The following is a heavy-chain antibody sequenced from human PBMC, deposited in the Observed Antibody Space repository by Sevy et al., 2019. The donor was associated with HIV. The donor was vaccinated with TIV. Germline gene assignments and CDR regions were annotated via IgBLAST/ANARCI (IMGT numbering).Heavy chain of an antibody. V-gene: IGHV4-4*07. CDR1: GGSISSYY. CDR3: ARDLDGYNAAPSYFDY. CDR2: IYTSGST. J-gene: IGHJ4*02. D-gene: IGHD5-12*01. Sequence: SETLSLTCTVSGGSISSYYWNWIRQPAGKGLEWIGRIYTSGSTNYNPSLKSRVTMSVDTSKNQFSLKLSSVTAADTAVYYCARDLDGYNAAPSYFDYWGQGTLVTVSS.